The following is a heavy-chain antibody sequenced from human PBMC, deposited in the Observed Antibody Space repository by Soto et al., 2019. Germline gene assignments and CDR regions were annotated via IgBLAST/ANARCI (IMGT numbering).Heavy chain of an antibody. V-gene: IGHV1-69*13. Sequence: ASVKVSCKASGGTFSSYAISWVRQAPGQGLEWMGGIIPIFGTANYAQKFQGRVTITADESTSTAYMELSSLRSEDTAVYYCARVISIAARIAFDIWGQGTMVTVSS. J-gene: IGHJ3*02. D-gene: IGHD6-6*01. CDR2: IIPIFGTA. CDR1: GGTFSSYA. CDR3: ARVISIAARIAFDI.